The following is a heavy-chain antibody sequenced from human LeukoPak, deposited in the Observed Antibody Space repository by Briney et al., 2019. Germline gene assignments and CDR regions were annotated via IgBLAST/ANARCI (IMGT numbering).Heavy chain of an antibody. V-gene: IGHV1-18*01. CDR1: GYTFTSYG. Sequence: ASVKVSCKASGYTFTSYGISWVRQAPGQGLEWMGWISAYNGNTNYAQKLQGRVTMTTDTSTSTAYMELRSLRSDDTAVYYCARAIYGDYLINYYYGMDVWGQGTTVTVSS. J-gene: IGHJ6*02. CDR3: ARAIYGDYLINYYYGMDV. CDR2: ISAYNGNT. D-gene: IGHD4-17*01.